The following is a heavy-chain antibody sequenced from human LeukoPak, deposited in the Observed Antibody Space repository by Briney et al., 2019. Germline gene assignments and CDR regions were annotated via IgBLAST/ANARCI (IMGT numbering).Heavy chain of an antibody. V-gene: IGHV4-59*01. D-gene: IGHD5-12*01. CDR1: GGSLSDCY. Sequence: SVTLSLTCTVWGGSLSDCYWLWIRRPRGGGRVGIRYIHHSESTNYNPSLQSRFSISADTSKNQFTLKLNSVTAADSAVYYCARWILSHDHYGIDVWGQGTTVIVSS. J-gene: IGHJ6*02. CDR3: ARWILSHDHYGIDV. CDR2: IHHSEST.